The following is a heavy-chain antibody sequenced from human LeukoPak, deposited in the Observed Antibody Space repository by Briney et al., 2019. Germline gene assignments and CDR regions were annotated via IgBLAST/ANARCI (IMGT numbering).Heavy chain of an antibody. J-gene: IGHJ6*03. Sequence: GGSLRLSCAASGFTFSSYGMHWVRQAPGKGLEWVAVISYDGSNKYYADSVKGRFTISRDNSKNTLYLQMNSLRAEDTAVYYCAKDRSGARYYYMDVWGKGTTVTVSS. CDR2: ISYDGSNK. CDR1: GFTFSSYG. CDR3: AKDRSGARYYYMDV. D-gene: IGHD1-26*01. V-gene: IGHV3-30*18.